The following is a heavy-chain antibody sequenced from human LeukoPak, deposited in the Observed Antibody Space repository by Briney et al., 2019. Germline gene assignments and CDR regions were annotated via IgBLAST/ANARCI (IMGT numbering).Heavy chain of an antibody. CDR3: ARQISDYYYYYMDV. Sequence: PSETLSLTCTVSGGSISTSAFYWGWLRQPPGKGLEWLGSIYDSGNEFYNPSLKSRVTISADTSKNQFSLKLNSVTAADTAMYYCARQISDYYYYYMDVWGEGITVTVSS. CDR1: GGSISTSAFY. V-gene: IGHV4-39*01. D-gene: IGHD2/OR15-2a*01. CDR2: IYDSGNE. J-gene: IGHJ6*03.